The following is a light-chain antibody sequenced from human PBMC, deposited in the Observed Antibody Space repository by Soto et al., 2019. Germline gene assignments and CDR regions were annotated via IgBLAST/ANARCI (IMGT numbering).Light chain of an antibody. CDR1: QSVSSSF. Sequence: EIVLTQSPGTLSLSPGERAILSFRASQSVSSSFLAWYQQKPGQAPRLLIYGASSRATGIPDRFSGSGSGTDFTLTISRLEPEDFAVYYCQQYGSSGTVGQGTKVDIK. CDR2: GAS. CDR3: QQYGSSGT. V-gene: IGKV3-20*01. J-gene: IGKJ1*01.